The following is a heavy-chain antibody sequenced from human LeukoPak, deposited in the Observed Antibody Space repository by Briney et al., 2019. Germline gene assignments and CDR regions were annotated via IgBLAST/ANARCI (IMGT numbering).Heavy chain of an antibody. Sequence: SETLSVTCAVPGGSIATDYWTWIRQPPGQALEWIGYIYYTGNTKYNPSLESRVTMSIDTSKNEFSLRIYTVNAADTAVYFCASGSVVTALDQWGQGTLVTVSS. CDR2: IYYTGNT. CDR3: ASGSVVTALDQ. CDR1: GGSIATDY. V-gene: IGHV4-59*01. D-gene: IGHD2-21*02. J-gene: IGHJ4*02.